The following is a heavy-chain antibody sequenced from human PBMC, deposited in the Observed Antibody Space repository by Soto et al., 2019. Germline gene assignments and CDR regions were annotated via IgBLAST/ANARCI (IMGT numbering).Heavy chain of an antibody. V-gene: IGHV4-30-4*01. CDR3: VRTAREGAVAPHWFDR. Sequence: SETLSLTCTVSGASIRSTDYYWSWIRQAPGKGLEWIGYVYYTGSTYYNPPLMSRLTISVDTSKNQFSLKLTSVTAAETAVYYCVRTAREGAVAPHWFDRWGQGTQVTVSS. J-gene: IGHJ5*02. CDR1: GASIRSTDYY. D-gene: IGHD2-21*02. CDR2: VYYTGST.